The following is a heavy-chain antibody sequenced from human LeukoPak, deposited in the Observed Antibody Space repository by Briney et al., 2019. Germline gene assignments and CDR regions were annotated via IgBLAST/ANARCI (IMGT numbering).Heavy chain of an antibody. CDR1: GFTFSSYS. CDR2: ISSSSSYI. J-gene: IGHJ4*02. D-gene: IGHD4-17*01. CDR3: ARGTTGSFDY. V-gene: IGHV3-21*01. Sequence: GGSLRLSCAASGFTFSSYSMNWVRQAPGKGLEWVSSISSSSSYIYYVDSVKGRFTISRDNAKNSLYLQMNSLRAEDTAVYYCARGTTGSFDYWGQGTLVTVSS.